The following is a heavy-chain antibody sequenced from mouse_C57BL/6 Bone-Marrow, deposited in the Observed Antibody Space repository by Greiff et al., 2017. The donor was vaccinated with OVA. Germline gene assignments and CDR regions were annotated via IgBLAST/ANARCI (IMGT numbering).Heavy chain of an antibody. V-gene: IGHV1-82*01. CDR1: GYAFSSSW. CDR2: IYPGDGDT. J-gene: IGHJ3*01. Sequence: VKLLESGPELVKPGASVKISCKASGYAFSSSWMNWVKQRPGQGLEWIGRIYPGDGDTNYNGKFKGKATLTADKSSSTAYMQLSSLTSEDSAVYFGARGLYDYDAAWFAYWGQGTLVTVSA. D-gene: IGHD2-4*01. CDR3: ARGLYDYDAAWFAY.